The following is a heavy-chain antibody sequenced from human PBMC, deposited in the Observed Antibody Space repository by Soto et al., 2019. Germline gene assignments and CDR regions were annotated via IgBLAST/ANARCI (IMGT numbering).Heavy chain of an antibody. CDR2: ISGSGGST. CDR1: GFTFSSYA. Sequence: GGSLRLSCAASGFTFSSYAMSWVRQAPGKGLEWVSAISGSGGSTYYADSVKGRFTISRDNSKNTLYLQMNSLRAEDTAVYYYXXXXXXFXHAFXXRGQGTXVXVSX. J-gene: IGHJ6*02. D-gene: IGHD3-16*01. CDR3: XXXXXXFXHAFXX. V-gene: IGHV3-23*01.